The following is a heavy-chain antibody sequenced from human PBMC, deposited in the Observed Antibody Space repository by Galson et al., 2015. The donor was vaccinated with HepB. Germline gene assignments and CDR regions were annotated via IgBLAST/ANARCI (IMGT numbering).Heavy chain of an antibody. V-gene: IGHV3-30-3*01. CDR2: ISYDGSNK. CDR3: ARAFVVPAANYFDY. CDR1: GFTFSTYV. Sequence: SLRLSCAASGFTFSTYVMYWVRQAPGKGLEWVAVISYDGSNKYYADSMKGRFTISRDNSKNTLYLQMDGLRPEDTAVFYCARAFVVPAANYFDYWGQGTLVTVSS. D-gene: IGHD2-2*01. J-gene: IGHJ4*02.